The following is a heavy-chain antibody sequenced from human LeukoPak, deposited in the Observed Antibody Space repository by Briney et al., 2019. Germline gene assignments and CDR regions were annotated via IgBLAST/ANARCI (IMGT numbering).Heavy chain of an antibody. CDR1: GGTFSSYA. V-gene: IGHV1-69*13. Sequence: ASVKVSCKASGGTFSSYAISWVRQAPGQGLEWMGGIIPIFGTANYAQKFQGGVTITADESTSTAYMELSSLRSEDTAVYYCARYRPGAATYYYYYGMDVWGQGTTVTVSS. J-gene: IGHJ6*02. CDR3: ARYRPGAATYYYYYGMDV. D-gene: IGHD2-15*01. CDR2: IIPIFGTA.